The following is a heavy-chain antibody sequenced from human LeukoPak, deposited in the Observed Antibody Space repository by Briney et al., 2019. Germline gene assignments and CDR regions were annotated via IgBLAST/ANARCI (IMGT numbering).Heavy chain of an antibody. CDR3: ARGRATTVTTRRLGGNFDY. V-gene: IGHV4-34*01. J-gene: IGHJ4*02. Sequence: SETLSLTCAVYGGSFSGYYWSWIRQPPGKGLEWIGEINHSGSTNYNPSLKNRVTISVDTSKNQFSLKLSSVTAADTAVYYCARGRATTVTTRRLGGNFDYWGQGTLVTVSS. CDR2: INHSGST. D-gene: IGHD4-17*01. CDR1: GGSFSGYY.